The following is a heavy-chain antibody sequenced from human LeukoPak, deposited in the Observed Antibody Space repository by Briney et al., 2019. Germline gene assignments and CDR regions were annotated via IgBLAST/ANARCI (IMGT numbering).Heavy chain of an antibody. CDR3: ARVGDGYKHYFDY. D-gene: IGHD5-24*01. Sequence: SGGSLRLSCAVSGLTFSSYSMIWVRQAPGRGLEWVSSISSSSSYIYYADSVKGRFPISRDNAKNSLYLQMNSLRAEDTAVYYCARVGDGYKHYFDYWGQGTLVTVSS. J-gene: IGHJ4*02. V-gene: IGHV3-21*01. CDR1: GLTFSSYS. CDR2: ISSSSSYI.